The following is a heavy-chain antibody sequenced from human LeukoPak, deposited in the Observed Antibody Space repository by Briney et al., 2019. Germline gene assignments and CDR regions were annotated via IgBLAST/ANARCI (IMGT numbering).Heavy chain of an antibody. V-gene: IGHV3-74*01. CDR3: AKEGAAAMEGFSNYVRYFDY. CDR2: INSEGSIT. Sequence: PGGSLRLSCAASGFTFSSYWMHWVRQAPGKGLVWVSRINSEGSITSYADSVKGRFTISRDNAKNTLYLQMNSLRAEDTAVYYCAKEGAAAMEGFSNYVRYFDYWGPGTLVTVSS. D-gene: IGHD2-2*01. CDR1: GFTFSSYW. J-gene: IGHJ4*02.